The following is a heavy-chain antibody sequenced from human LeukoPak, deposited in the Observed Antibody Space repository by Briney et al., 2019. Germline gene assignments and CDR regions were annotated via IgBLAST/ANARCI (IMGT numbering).Heavy chain of an antibody. D-gene: IGHD4/OR15-4a*01. J-gene: IGHJ4*02. Sequence: SETLSLTCTVSGGSISSSNYYWGWIRQPPGKGLEWIGSIYYSGSTYYKSSLKSRVTIPADTSKNQFSLRLTSVTATDTAVYYCARQPPFFGDYGGYWGQGTLVTVSS. CDR2: IYYSGST. CDR3: ARQPPFFGDYGGY. V-gene: IGHV4-39*01. CDR1: GGSISSSNYY.